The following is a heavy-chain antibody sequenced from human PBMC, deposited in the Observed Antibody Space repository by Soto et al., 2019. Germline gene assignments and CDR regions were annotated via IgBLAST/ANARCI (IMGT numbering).Heavy chain of an antibody. CDR2: IYYSGST. J-gene: IGHJ4*02. CDR1: GGSISSYY. V-gene: IGHV4-59*08. Sequence: SETLSLTCTVSGGSISSYYWSWIRQPPGKGLEWIGYIYYSGSTYYNPSLKSRVTISVDTSKNQFSLDLSSVTAADTAVYYCARVPDYWGRGTLVTVSS. CDR3: ARVPDY.